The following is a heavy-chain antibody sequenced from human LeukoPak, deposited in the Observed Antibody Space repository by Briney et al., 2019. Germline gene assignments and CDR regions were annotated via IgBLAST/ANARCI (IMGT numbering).Heavy chain of an antibody. D-gene: IGHD3-9*01. CDR2: ISPNSGGT. J-gene: IGHJ5*02. CDR3: ARDHTHYDILTAPGYWFDP. CDR1: GYSFSGHY. Sequence: ASVKVSCKASGYSFSGHYMHWVRQAPGQGPEWMGWISPNSGGTNYAQKSQGRVTMTGDTSISTAYMELSRLRSDDTAVYYCARDHTHYDILTAPGYWFDPWGQGTLVTVSS. V-gene: IGHV1-2*02.